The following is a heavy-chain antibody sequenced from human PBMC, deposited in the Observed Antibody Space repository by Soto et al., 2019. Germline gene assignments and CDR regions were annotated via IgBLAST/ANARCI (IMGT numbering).Heavy chain of an antibody. Sequence: KTSETLSLTCTVSGDSISNHNWTWIRQPAGKGLECIGRIYGSGNANYNPSLKSRVTMSLDTSKNRFSLKLTSVTAADTALYYCARLKGDGFDFWGQGTKVTVSS. CDR1: GDSISNHN. V-gene: IGHV4-4*07. CDR2: IYGSGNA. CDR3: ARLKGDGFDF. J-gene: IGHJ3*01.